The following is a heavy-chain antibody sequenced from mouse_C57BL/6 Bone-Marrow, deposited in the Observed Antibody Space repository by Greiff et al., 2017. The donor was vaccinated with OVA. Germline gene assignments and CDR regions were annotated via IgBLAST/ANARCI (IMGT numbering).Heavy chain of an antibody. CDR3: ARPRLLQSFAY. V-gene: IGHV1-54*01. D-gene: IGHD1-1*01. J-gene: IGHJ3*01. CDR1: GYAFTNYL. Sequence: QVQLQQSGAELVRPGTSVKVSCKASGYAFTNYLIEWVKQRPGQGLEWIGVINPGSGGTNYNEKFKGKATLTADKSSSTAYMQLSSLTSEDSAVYFCARPRLLQSFAYWGQGALVTVSA. CDR2: INPGSGGT.